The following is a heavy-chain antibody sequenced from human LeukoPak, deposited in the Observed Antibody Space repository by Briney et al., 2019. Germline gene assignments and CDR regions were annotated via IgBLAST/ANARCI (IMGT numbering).Heavy chain of an antibody. CDR2: ISSSSSYI. CDR3: ARDLGYYDSSGYYDY. Sequence: GGSLRLSCAASGFTFSSYSMNWVRQAPGTGLEWVSSISSSSSYIYYADSVKGRFTISRDNAKNSLYLQMNSLRAEDTAVYYCARDLGYYDSSGYYDYWGQGTLVTVSS. V-gene: IGHV3-21*04. J-gene: IGHJ4*02. D-gene: IGHD3-22*01. CDR1: GFTFSSYS.